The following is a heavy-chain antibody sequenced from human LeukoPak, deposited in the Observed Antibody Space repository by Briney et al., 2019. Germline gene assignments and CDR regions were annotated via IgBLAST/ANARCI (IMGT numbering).Heavy chain of an antibody. Sequence: SVKVSCKASGGTFSSYAISWVRQAPGQGLEWMGRIIPILGIANYAQKFQGRVTITADKSTSTAYMELSGLRSEDTAVYYCASMDLRDGDYWGQGTLVTVSS. V-gene: IGHV1-69*04. CDR2: IIPILGIA. CDR3: ASMDLRDGDY. J-gene: IGHJ4*02. D-gene: IGHD5-24*01. CDR1: GGTFSSYA.